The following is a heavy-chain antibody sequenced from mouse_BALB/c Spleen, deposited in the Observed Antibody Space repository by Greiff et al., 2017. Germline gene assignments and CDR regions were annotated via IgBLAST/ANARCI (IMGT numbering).Heavy chain of an antibody. D-gene: IGHD3-3*01. J-gene: IGHJ4*01. CDR1: GYTFTDYY. CDR2: IYPGSGNT. V-gene: IGHV1-77*01. Sequence: QVQLQHSGAELARPGASVKLSCKASGYTFTDYYINWVKQRTGQGLEWIGEIYPGSGNTYYNEKFKGKATLTADKSSSTAYMQLSSLTSEDSAVYFCARGTGAMDYWGQGTSVTGSS. CDR3: ARGTGAMDY.